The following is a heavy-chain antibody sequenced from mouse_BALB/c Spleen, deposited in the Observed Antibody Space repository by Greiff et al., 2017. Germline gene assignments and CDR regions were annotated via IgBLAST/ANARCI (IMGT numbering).Heavy chain of an antibody. CDR1: GFTFSSYG. Sequence: EVQLQESGGDLVKPGGSLKLSCAASGFTFSSYGMSWVRQTPDKRLEWVATISSGGSYTYYPDSVKGRFTISRDNAKNTLYLQMSSLKSEDTAMYYCASLYGPGYFDYWGQGTTLTVSS. D-gene: IGHD1-2*01. CDR2: ISSGGSYT. V-gene: IGHV5-6*01. J-gene: IGHJ2*01. CDR3: ASLYGPGYFDY.